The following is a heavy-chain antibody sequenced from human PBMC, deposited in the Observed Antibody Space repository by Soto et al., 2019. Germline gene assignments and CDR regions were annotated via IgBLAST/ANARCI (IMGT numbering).Heavy chain of an antibody. CDR3: SRCRYDFWSGYPPSYYYYYYMDV. CDR1: GGSISSYY. J-gene: IGHJ6*03. Sequence: SETLSLTCTVSGGSISSYYWSWIRQPPGKGLEWIGYIYYSGSTNYNPSLKSRVTISVDTSKNQFCLKLSSVTAADTAVYYCSRCRYDFWSGYPPSYYYYYYMDVWGKGTTVTVSS. D-gene: IGHD3-3*01. CDR2: IYYSGST. V-gene: IGHV4-59*08.